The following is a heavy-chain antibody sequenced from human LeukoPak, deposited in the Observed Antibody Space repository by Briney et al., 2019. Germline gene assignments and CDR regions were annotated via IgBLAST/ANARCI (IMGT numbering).Heavy chain of an antibody. V-gene: IGHV3-23*01. Sequence: GGSLRLSCAASGFTFSSYAMSWVRQAPGKGLEWVSAISGSGGSTYYADSVKGRFTISRDNSKNTLYLQMNSLRAEDTAVYYCAKGGELRFLEWPFDYWGQGTLVTVSS. CDR3: AKGGELRFLEWPFDY. CDR1: GFTFSSYA. CDR2: ISGSGGST. D-gene: IGHD3-3*01. J-gene: IGHJ4*02.